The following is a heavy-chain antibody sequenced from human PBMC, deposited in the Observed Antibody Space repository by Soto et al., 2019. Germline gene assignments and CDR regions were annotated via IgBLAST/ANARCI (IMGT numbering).Heavy chain of an antibody. CDR2: INHSGIT. CDR1: GGTFSGYF. CDR3: VRGPYNYNSPYFDY. D-gene: IGHD1-1*01. Sequence: SETLSLTCTVSGGTFSGYFWSWVRQAPGKGREWLVEINHSGITNYNPSVESRVSMSVDTSNNPFSLRLYSVTAADTAVYYCVRGPYNYNSPYFDYWGQGTLVTVSS. V-gene: IGHV4-34*01. J-gene: IGHJ4*02.